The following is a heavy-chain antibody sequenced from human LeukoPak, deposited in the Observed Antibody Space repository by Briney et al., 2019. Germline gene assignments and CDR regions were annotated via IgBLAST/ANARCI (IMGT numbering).Heavy chain of an antibody. CDR3: ARVAPPHIVVVSAAIIAYYFDY. J-gene: IGHJ4*02. CDR2: IYHSGST. V-gene: IGHV4-38-2*01. Sequence: ASETLSLNCAVSGYSISSIYYGGWIRQPPGKGLEWIGRIYHSGSTYYNPSLKSRVTISVDTSKNQFSLKMSSVTAADTAVYYGARVAPPHIVVVSAAIIAYYFDYWGQGTLVTVSS. D-gene: IGHD2-2*02. CDR1: GYSISSIYY.